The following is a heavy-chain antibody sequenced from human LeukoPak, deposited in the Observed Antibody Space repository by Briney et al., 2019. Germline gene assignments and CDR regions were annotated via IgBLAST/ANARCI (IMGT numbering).Heavy chain of an antibody. D-gene: IGHD1-26*01. V-gene: IGHV4-30-4*01. J-gene: IGHJ5*02. CDR1: GGSISSGDYY. CDR2: IYYSGST. CDR3: ARRERGYWFDP. Sequence: SETLSLTCTVPGGSISSGDYYWSWIRQPPGKGLEWIGYIYYSGSTYYNPSLKSRVTISVDTSKNQFSLRLSSVTTTDTAVYYCARRERGYWFDPWGQGTLDTVSP.